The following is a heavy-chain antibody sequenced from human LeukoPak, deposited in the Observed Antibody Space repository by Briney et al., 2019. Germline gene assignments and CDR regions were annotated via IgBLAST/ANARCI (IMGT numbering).Heavy chain of an antibody. CDR3: ARERIVANAFDI. CDR2: IWYDGSNK. CDR1: GFTFSSYG. J-gene: IGHJ3*02. D-gene: IGHD5-12*01. Sequence: GGSLRLSCAASGFTFSSYGMHWVRQAPGKGLEWVAVIWYDGSNKYYAESVKGRFTISRDNSKNTLYLQMNSLRAEDTAVYYCARERIVANAFDIWGQGTMVTVSS. V-gene: IGHV3-33*01.